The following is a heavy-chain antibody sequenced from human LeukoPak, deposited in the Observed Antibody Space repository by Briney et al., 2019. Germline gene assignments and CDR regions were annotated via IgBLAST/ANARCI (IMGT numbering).Heavy chain of an antibody. CDR3: ARVGHYYGSGDYFDY. CDR1: GFTFSSYG. V-gene: IGHV3-30*03. Sequence: GGSLRLSCAASGFTFSSYGMHWVRQAPGKGLEWVAVISYDGSNKKYADSVKGRFTISRDNSKNTPYLQMNSLRAEDTAVYYCARVGHYYGSGDYFDYWGQGTLVTVSS. D-gene: IGHD3-10*01. J-gene: IGHJ4*02. CDR2: ISYDGSNK.